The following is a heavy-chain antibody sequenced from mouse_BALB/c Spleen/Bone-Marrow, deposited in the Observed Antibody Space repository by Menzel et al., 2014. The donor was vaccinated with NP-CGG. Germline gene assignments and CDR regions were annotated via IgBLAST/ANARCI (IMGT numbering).Heavy chain of an antibody. V-gene: IGHV1S56*01. CDR2: IYPGNVNT. D-gene: IGHD2-1*01. CDR3: ARWGNYGDYAMDY. J-gene: IGHJ4*01. CDR1: GYTFTSYY. Sequence: QVQLQQSGPELVKPGASVMISCKASGYTFTSYYIHWVKQRPGQGLEWIGWIYPGNVNTKYNEKFKGKATLTADKSSSTAYMQLSSLTSEDSAVYFCARWGNYGDYAMDYWGQGTSVTVSS.